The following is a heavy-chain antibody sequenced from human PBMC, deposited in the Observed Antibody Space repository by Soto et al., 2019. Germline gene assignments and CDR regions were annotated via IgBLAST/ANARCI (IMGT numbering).Heavy chain of an antibody. CDR1: GFTFSSYS. CDR2: ISSSSSYI. Sequence: EVQLVESGGGLVKPGGSLRLSCAASGFTFSSYSMNWVRQAPGKGLEWVSSISSSSSYIYYADSVKGRFTISRYNAKNSLYLQMNSLRAEDTAVYYCARDLVNYGSGPNLYYYYGMDVWGQGTTVTVSS. J-gene: IGHJ6*02. V-gene: IGHV3-21*01. D-gene: IGHD3-10*01. CDR3: ARDLVNYGSGPNLYYYYGMDV.